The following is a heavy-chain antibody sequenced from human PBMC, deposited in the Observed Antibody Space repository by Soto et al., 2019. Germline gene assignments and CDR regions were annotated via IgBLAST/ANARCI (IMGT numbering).Heavy chain of an antibody. CDR3: ARVAVSLGMDV. CDR1: GFTFSSYA. CDR2: ISYDGSNK. V-gene: IGHV3-30-3*01. J-gene: IGHJ6*02. Sequence: GGSLRLSCAASGFTFSSYAMHWVRQAPGKGLEWVAVISYDGSNKYYADSVKGRFTISRDNSKNTLYLQMNSLRAEDTAVCYCARVAVSLGMDVWGQGTTVTVSS.